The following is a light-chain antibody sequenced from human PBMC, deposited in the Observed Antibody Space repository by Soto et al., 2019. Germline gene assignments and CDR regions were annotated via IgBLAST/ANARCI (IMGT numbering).Light chain of an antibody. Sequence: QSALTQPASVSGSPGQSITISCTGTSRDIGSYDRVSWYQWHPGKAPKLIIYEDYRRPSQISNRFSGSKSGNTASLTISWLQAEDEADYYCCSYAGSNIFAVFGGGTQLTVL. CDR3: CSYAGSNIFAV. CDR2: EDY. CDR1: SRDIGSYDR. V-gene: IGLV2-23*01. J-gene: IGLJ2*01.